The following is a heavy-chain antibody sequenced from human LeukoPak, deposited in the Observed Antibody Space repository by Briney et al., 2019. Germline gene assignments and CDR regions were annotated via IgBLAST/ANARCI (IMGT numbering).Heavy chain of an antibody. D-gene: IGHD3-22*01. V-gene: IGHV3-23*01. CDR2: ISGSGGST. CDR3: AKRRAVEVVVIDAFDI. Sequence: GGTLRLSCAASGFTFSSYGMSWVRQAPGKGLEWVSAISGSGGSTYYADSVKGRFTISRDNSKNTLYLQMNSLRAEDTAVYYCAKRRAVEVVVIDAFDIWGQGTMVTVSS. CDR1: GFTFSSYG. J-gene: IGHJ3*02.